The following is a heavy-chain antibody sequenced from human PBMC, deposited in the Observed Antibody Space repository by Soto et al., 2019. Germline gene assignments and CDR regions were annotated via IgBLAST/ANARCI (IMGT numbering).Heavy chain of an antibody. Sequence: ASVKVSCKASGYTFTSYYMHWARQAPGQGLEWMGIINLSGGTTTYAQKFQGRVTMTRDTSTSTVYMELSSLRSEDTAVYYCARRSFSSGWDFDYRGQRTLVTVSS. CDR1: GYTFTSYY. CDR3: ARRSFSSGWDFDY. CDR2: INLSGGTT. V-gene: IGHV1-46*01. D-gene: IGHD6-19*01. J-gene: IGHJ4*02.